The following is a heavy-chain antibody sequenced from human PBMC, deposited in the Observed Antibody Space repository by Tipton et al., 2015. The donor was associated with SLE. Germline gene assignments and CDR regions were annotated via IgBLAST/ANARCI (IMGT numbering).Heavy chain of an antibody. CDR3: ARHSGAPYYYDSSGYDY. D-gene: IGHD3-22*01. V-gene: IGHV5-51*01. Sequence: QLVQSGAEVKKPGESLKISCKGSGYSFTSYWIGWVRQMPGKGLEWMGIIYPGDSDTRYSPSFQGQVTISADKSISTAYLQWSSLKASAPAMYYCARHSGAPYYYDSSGYDYWGQGTLVTVSS. CDR1: GYSFTSYW. J-gene: IGHJ4*02. CDR2: IYPGDSDT.